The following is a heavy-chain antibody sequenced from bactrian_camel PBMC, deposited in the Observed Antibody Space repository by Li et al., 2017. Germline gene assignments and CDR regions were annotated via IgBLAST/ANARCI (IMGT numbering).Heavy chain of an antibody. CDR3: AKAAEDASNDWRGINPGY. D-gene: IGHD2*01. CDR1: KFTYDHNS. J-gene: IGHJ4*01. V-gene: IGHV3S31*01. Sequence: DVQLVESGGGSVQPGGSLRLSCDTSKFTYDHNSLGWFRQPPEKEREGIAAILTRGGDDTYYADSVKGRFTISRDNAKNMLFLQMNSQKPSDTAVYYCAKAAEDASNDWRGINPGYWGQGTQVTVS. CDR2: ILTRGGDDT.